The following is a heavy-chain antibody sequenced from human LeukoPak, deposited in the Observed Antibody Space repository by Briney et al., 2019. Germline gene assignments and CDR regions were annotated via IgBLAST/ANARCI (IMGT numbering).Heavy chain of an antibody. CDR3: AITSPLIIFDY. CDR1: GYTFTNYD. J-gene: IGHJ4*02. V-gene: IGHV1-8*01. Sequence: ASVTVSYKDSGYTFTNYDMKWVRQDPGQGLEWMGWKNPNRGNTDYAQKFQGRDTMTRNTSISTAYMELSSLRSEDTAVYYCAITSPLIIFDYWGQGTLVTVSS. CDR2: KNPNRGNT. D-gene: IGHD3-3*01.